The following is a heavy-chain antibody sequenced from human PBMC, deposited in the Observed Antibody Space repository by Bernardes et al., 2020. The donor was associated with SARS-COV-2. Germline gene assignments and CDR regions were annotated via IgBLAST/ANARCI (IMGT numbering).Heavy chain of an antibody. CDR1: GYTFTSYG. J-gene: IGHJ5*02. CDR3: ARDRKVRGITNNWFDP. CDR2: INPYKGNT. Sequence: ASVKVSCKASGYTFTSYGISWVRQAPGQGLEWMGWINPYKGNTDYAQKFQGRVTMTTDTSTSTAYMELRSLSFDDTAVYFCARDRKVRGITNNWFDPWGQGTLVTVSS. V-gene: IGHV1-18*01. D-gene: IGHD3-10*01.